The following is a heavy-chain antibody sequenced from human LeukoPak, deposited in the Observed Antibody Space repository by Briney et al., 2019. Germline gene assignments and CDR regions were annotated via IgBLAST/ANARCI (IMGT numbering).Heavy chain of an antibody. V-gene: IGHV1-69*05. Sequence: SSVKVSCKASGGTFSSYAISWVRQAPGQGLEWMGRIIPIFGTANYAQKFQGRVTITTDESTSTAYMELSSLRSEDTAVYYCARELHTSDAFGIWGQGTMVTVSS. CDR2: IIPIFGTA. CDR1: GGTFSSYA. J-gene: IGHJ3*02. CDR3: ARELHTSDAFGI. D-gene: IGHD5-18*01.